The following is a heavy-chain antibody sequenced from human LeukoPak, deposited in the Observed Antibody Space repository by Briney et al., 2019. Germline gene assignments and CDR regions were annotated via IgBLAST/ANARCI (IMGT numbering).Heavy chain of an antibody. CDR1: GYTFTSYA. CDR3: ARGEAELYYYDSSGFDY. CDR2: INAGNGNT. Sequence: EASVKVSCKASGYTFTSYAMHWVRQAPGQRLEWMGWINAGNGNTKYSQEFQGRVTITRDTSASTAYMELSSLRSEDMAVYYCARGEAELYYYDSSGFDYWGQGTLVTVSS. V-gene: IGHV1-3*03. J-gene: IGHJ4*02. D-gene: IGHD3-22*01.